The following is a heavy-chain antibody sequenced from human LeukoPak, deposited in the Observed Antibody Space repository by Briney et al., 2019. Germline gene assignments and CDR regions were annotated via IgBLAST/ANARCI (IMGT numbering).Heavy chain of an antibody. J-gene: IGHJ5*02. CDR2: INSDGINT. V-gene: IGHV3-74*01. D-gene: IGHD3-22*01. CDR3: ARDLGQYYDTSDNWFDP. Sequence: GGSLRLSCAVSVFTVSGNYMSWVRQAPGRGLVWVSRINSDGINTSYADSVKGRFTISRDNAKNTLNLQMNSLRAEDTAVYYCARDLGQYYDTSDNWFDPWGQGTLVTVSS. CDR1: VFTVSGNY.